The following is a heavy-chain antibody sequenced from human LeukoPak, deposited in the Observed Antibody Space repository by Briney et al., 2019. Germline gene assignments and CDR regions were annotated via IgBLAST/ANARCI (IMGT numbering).Heavy chain of an antibody. J-gene: IGHJ4*02. Sequence: GVSLKISCKGSGYSFTSYCIRWVRQMPGKGLVWMGIIYPGDSDTRYSPSFQGQVTISADKSISTAYLQWSSLKASDTAMYYCARRQTLRGIDYWGQGTLVTVSS. CDR1: GYSFTSYC. CDR2: IYPGDSDT. D-gene: IGHD2-21*02. CDR3: ARRQTLRGIDY. V-gene: IGHV5-51*01.